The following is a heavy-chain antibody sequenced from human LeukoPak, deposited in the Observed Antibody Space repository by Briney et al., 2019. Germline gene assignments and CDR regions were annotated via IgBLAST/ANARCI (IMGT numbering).Heavy chain of an antibody. CDR1: GGSISSFF. J-gene: IGHJ4*02. CDR2: VHSSGST. D-gene: IGHD3-9*01. V-gene: IGHV4-59*01. Sequence: SETLSLTCTVSGGSISSFFWSWIRQPPGKGLEWIGYVHSSGSTKYNPSLKSRLIISVDMSKNQFSLKLRSVSVADTAVYYCARLAPGNYDILTGDPKVGFDYWGQGALVTVSS. CDR3: ARLAPGNYDILTGDPKVGFDY.